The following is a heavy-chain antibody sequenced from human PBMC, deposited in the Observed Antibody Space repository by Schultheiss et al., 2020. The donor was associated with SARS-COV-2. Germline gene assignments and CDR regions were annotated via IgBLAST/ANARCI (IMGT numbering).Heavy chain of an antibody. CDR3: ARAGTYDSSGFPELFDY. CDR1: GGSISSYY. Sequence: SETLSLTCTVSGGSISSYYWSWIRQPPGKGLEWIGYIYYSGSTNYNPSLKSRVTISVDTSKNQFSLKLSSVTAADTAVYYCARAGTYDSSGFPELFDYCGQGTLVTVSS. D-gene: IGHD3-22*01. CDR2: IYYSGST. V-gene: IGHV4-59*01. J-gene: IGHJ4*02.